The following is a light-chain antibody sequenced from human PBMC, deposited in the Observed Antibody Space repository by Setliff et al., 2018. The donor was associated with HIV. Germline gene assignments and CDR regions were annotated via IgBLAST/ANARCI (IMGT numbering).Light chain of an antibody. CDR1: SSNIGAGYD. Sequence: QPVLTQPPSVSGAPGQRVTISCTGSSSNIGAGYDVHWYQQLPGTAPKILIYGNSNRPSGVPDRFSGSKSGTSASLAITGLQAEDEADYYCQSYDSSLSGSYVFGTGTKVT. V-gene: IGLV1-40*01. CDR2: GNS. CDR3: QSYDSSLSGSYV. J-gene: IGLJ1*01.